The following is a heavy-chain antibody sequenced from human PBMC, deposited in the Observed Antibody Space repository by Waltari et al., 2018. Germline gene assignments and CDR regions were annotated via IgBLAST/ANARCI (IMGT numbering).Heavy chain of an antibody. V-gene: IGHV3-23*01. Sequence: LESGGASVQPGGSLRLYCAASGFTVNDNTMIWVRQPPGKGLEWFSSLSNGNDVSYQSDSVKGRFTTSRDIAGNSIYLQMSGLRSEDTAIYYCVREVGYTNSATWGQGTLVNVSP. D-gene: IGHD4-4*01. J-gene: IGHJ4*02. CDR2: LSNGNDVS. CDR1: GFTVNDNT. CDR3: VREVGYTNSAT.